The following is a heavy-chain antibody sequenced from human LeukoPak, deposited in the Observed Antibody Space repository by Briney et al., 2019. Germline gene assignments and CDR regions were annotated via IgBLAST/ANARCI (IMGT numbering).Heavy chain of an antibody. J-gene: IGHJ6*03. CDR1: GGTFSSYA. D-gene: IGHD2-2*01. V-gene: IGHV1-69*05. CDR3: ARNQLLPKALYYYYYMDV. CDR2: IIPIFGTA. Sequence: ASVKVSCKASGGTFSSYAISWVRQAPGQGLEWMGGIIPIFGTANYAQKFQGRVTMTRDTSISTAYMELSRLRSDDTAVCYCARNQLLPKALYYYYYMDVWGKGTTVTVSS.